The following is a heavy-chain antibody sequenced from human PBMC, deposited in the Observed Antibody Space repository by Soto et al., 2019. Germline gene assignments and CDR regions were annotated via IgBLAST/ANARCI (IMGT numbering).Heavy chain of an antibody. D-gene: IGHD3-22*01. CDR3: ASLNYYDSSGYGPDAFDI. V-gene: IGHV5-51*01. Sequence: VESLKISCKGSGYSFTSYWIGWVGQMPGKGLEWMGIIYPGDSDTRYSPSFQGQVTISADKSISTAYLQWSSLKASDTAMYYCASLNYYDSSGYGPDAFDIWGQGTMVTVSS. J-gene: IGHJ3*02. CDR1: GYSFTSYW. CDR2: IYPGDSDT.